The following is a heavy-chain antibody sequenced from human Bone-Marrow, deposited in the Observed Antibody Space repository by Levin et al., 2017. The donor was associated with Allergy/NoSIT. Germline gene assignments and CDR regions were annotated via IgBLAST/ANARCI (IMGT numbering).Heavy chain of an antibody. V-gene: IGHV4-59*01. CDR1: FFSLPLSS. Sequence: LEFLFLSFSFSFFSLPLSSLSWIRQPPGEGLEWIGYTHHTGETKYNPSLKGRVTLSFSPYKNQISLKVTSVTAADTAVYYCGRQPGDTAAFDWWGQGTLVTVSS. D-gene: IGHD5-18*01. J-gene: IGHJ4*02. CDR2: THHTGET. CDR3: GRQPGDTAAFDW.